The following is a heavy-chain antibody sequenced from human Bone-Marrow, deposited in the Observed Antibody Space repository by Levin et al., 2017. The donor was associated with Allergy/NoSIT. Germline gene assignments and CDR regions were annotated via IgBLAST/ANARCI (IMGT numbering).Heavy chain of an antibody. Sequence: LSQTLSLTCTVSGGSMSVNTFYWGWIRQPPGKGLEWIGSIYYSGSTYYNPSLKSRVTISVDMSKNQFSLKVTSMTAAETALYYCGGITRGQWQAEIDHWGPGNLDTVSS. CDR2: IYYSGST. J-gene: IGHJ4*02. CDR1: GGSMSVNTFY. CDR3: GGITRGQWQAEIDH. V-gene: IGHV4-39*01. D-gene: IGHD6-19*01.